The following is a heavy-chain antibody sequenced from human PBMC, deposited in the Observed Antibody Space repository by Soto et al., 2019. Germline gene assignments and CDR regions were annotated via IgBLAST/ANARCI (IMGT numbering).Heavy chain of an antibody. CDR2: IKQDGSEE. J-gene: IGHJ6*02. Sequence: EVQLVESGGGLVQPGGSLRLSCAASGFTFSSYWMSWVRQAPGKGLEWVANIKQDGSEEYYVDSVKGRFTISRDNAKNSLYLQMNSLRAEDTAVYYCARDGYYRGEYYYGMDVWGQGTTVTVSS. CDR3: ARDGYYRGEYYYGMDV. CDR1: GFTFSSYW. V-gene: IGHV3-7*03. D-gene: IGHD3-3*01.